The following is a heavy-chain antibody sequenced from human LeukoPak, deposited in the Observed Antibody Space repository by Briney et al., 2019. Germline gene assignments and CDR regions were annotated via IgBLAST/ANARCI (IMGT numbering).Heavy chain of an antibody. CDR2: IKQDGSEK. Sequence: GGSLRLSCAASGFTFSSYWMSWVRQAPGKGLEWVANIKQDGSEKYYVDSVKGRFSISRDNAKKSLYLQMDSLRAEDTAVYYCARYASGWLFDFWGREPWSPSPQ. J-gene: IGHJ4*02. CDR1: GFTFSSYW. D-gene: IGHD6-19*01. CDR3: ARYASGWLFDF. V-gene: IGHV3-7*01.